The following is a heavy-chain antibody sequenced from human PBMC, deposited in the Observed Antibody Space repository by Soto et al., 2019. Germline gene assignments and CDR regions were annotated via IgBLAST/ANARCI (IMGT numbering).Heavy chain of an antibody. J-gene: IGHJ4*02. CDR3: ARGPGGGITKEGYFAH. Sequence: QVQLQQWGAGLLKPSETLSLTCAVYGGSFSGYYWNWIRQPPGKGLEWLGEISQSGTINYNPSLTIRVTLSVDASKSQFSLRLTSVTAADTAVYYCARGPGGGITKEGYFAHWGQGSLLTVSS. CDR1: GGSFSGYY. D-gene: IGHD3-9*01. V-gene: IGHV4-34*02. CDR2: ISQSGTI.